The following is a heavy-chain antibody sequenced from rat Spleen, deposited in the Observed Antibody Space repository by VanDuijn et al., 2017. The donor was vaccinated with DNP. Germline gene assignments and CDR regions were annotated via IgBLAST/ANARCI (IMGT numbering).Heavy chain of an antibody. V-gene: IGHV3-3*01. CDR1: GYSITSSYR. D-gene: IGHD1-4*01. CDR2: INSAGTT. Sequence: EVQLQESGPGLVKPSQSLSLFCSVTGYSITSSYRWSWIRKFPGNKLEWMGSINSAGTTKYNPSLKSRISITRDTSKNQLFLQVNSVTTEDTATYHCARWPGYNPPYAMDAWGQGTSVTVSS. J-gene: IGHJ4*01. CDR3: ARWPGYNPPYAMDA.